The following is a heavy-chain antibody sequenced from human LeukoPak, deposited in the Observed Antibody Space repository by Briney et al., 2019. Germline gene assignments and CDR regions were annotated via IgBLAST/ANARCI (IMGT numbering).Heavy chain of an antibody. CDR3: ARRPGSGYDYDY. CDR2: IYYSGST. J-gene: IGHJ4*02. Sequence: SETLSLTCTVSGGSISSSSYYWGWIRQPPGKGLEWIGSIYYSGSTYYNPSLKSRVTISVDTAKNQFSLKLSSVTAADTAVYYCARRPGSGYDYDYWGQGTLVTVSS. V-gene: IGHV4-39*01. D-gene: IGHD5-12*01. CDR1: GGSISSSSYY.